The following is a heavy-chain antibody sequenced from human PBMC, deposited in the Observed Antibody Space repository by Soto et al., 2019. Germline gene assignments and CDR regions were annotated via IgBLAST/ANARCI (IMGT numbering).Heavy chain of an antibody. CDR3: ARDEYSSSSAGDAFDI. Sequence: SQTLSLTCAISGDSVSSNSAAWNWIRQSPSRGLEWLGRTYYRSKWYNDYAVSMKSRITINPDTSKNQFSLQLNSVTPEDTAVYYCARDEYSSSSAGDAFDIWGQGTMVTVSS. CDR2: TYYRSKWYN. J-gene: IGHJ3*02. CDR1: GDSVSSNSAA. D-gene: IGHD6-6*01. V-gene: IGHV6-1*01.